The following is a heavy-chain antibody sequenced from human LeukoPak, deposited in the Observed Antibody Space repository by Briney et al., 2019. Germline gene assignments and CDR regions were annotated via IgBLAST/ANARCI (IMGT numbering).Heavy chain of an antibody. V-gene: IGHV3-48*03. CDR2: ISSSGSTI. CDR1: GFTFSTYA. D-gene: IGHD3-22*01. CDR3: ARNGYYYDSSGSIDY. Sequence: PGGSLRLSCAASGFTFSTYAMSWVRQAPGKGLEWVSYISSSGSTIYYADSVKGRFTISRDNAKNSLYLQMNSLRAEDTAVYYCARNGYYYDSSGSIDYWGQGTLVTVSS. J-gene: IGHJ4*02.